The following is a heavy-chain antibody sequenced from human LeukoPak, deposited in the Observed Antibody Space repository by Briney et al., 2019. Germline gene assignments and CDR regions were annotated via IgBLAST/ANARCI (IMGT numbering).Heavy chain of an antibody. CDR1: GFTFSSYA. J-gene: IGHJ4*02. CDR3: AKATVGTTGGSFDY. V-gene: IGHV3-23*01. CDR2: ISSSGEST. D-gene: IGHD1-26*01. Sequence: GGSLRLSCAASGFTFSSYAMRWVRQAPGKGLEWASGISSSGESTYYGDSVKGRFTISRDNSKNTLYLQMNSLRAEDTAVYYCAKATVGTTGGSFDYWAREPWSPSPQ.